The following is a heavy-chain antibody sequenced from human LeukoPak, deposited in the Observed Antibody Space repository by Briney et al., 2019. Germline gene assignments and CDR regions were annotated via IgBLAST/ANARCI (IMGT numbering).Heavy chain of an antibody. CDR2: ISGSGGRT. CDR3: ARGKRGLLWFGELSYYYYMDV. Sequence: GGSLRLSCAASGFTFSSYGVSWVRQAPGKGLEWVSSISGSGGRTYYTDSVRGRFTISRDNSKNTVFLQMNSLRAEDTAVYYCARGKRGLLWFGELSYYYYMDVWGKGTTVTISS. V-gene: IGHV3-23*01. J-gene: IGHJ6*03. D-gene: IGHD3-10*01. CDR1: GFTFSSYG.